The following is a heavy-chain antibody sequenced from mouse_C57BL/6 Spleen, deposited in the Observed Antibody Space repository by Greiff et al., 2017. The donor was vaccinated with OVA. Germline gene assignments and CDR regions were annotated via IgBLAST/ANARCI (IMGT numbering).Heavy chain of an antibody. CDR1: GYTFTDYE. J-gene: IGHJ4*01. Sequence: VQLLESGAELVRPGASVTLSCKASGYTFTDYEMHWVKQTPGHGLEWIGAIDPGTGGTAYNQKFKGKSTLTADKSSSTAYMGLRSLTSEDSAVDYCAIYYGGSAYSMDYWGQGTSVTVSS. D-gene: IGHD1-1*01. CDR3: AIYYGGSAYSMDY. V-gene: IGHV1-15*01. CDR2: IDPGTGGT.